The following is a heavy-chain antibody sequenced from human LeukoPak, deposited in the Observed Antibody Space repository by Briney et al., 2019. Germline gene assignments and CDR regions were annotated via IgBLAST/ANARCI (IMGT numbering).Heavy chain of an antibody. V-gene: IGHV1-18*04. Sequence: GASLKVSCKASGYTFTSYGISWVRQAPGQGLEWMGCISAYNGNTNYAQKLQGRVTMTTDTSTSTAYMELRSLRTDDTAVYYCARDRSYYYGSGSFYYYGMDVWGKGTTVTVSS. CDR1: GYTFTSYG. D-gene: IGHD3-10*01. CDR3: ARDRSYYYGSGSFYYYGMDV. CDR2: ISAYNGNT. J-gene: IGHJ6*04.